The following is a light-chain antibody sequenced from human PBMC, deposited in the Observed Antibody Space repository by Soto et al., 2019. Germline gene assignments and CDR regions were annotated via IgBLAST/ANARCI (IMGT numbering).Light chain of an antibody. V-gene: IGLV2-8*01. CDR1: SSDVGAYNY. CDR2: EVS. J-gene: IGLJ1*01. CDR3: NSYAGTYGFFYV. Sequence: QSALTQPPSASGSPGQSVTISCTGTSSDVGAYNYVSWYQQLPGKAPKLIIYEVSKRPSGVPDRFSGSKSGNTASLTVSGLQAEDEADYYCNSYAGTYGFFYVFGTGTKLTVL.